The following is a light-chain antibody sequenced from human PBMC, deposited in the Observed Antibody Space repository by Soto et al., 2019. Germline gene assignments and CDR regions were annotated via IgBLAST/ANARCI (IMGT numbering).Light chain of an antibody. V-gene: IGLV1-40*01. Sequence: QSVLTPPPSISGAPGQRVTISCTGSSSNIGAGSDVHWYHQLPGTAPKLLIYGNTNRPSGVPDRFSGSKSGTSASLAIAGLQTEDEGDYYCQTYDSRLSGLYVFGTGTKLTVL. CDR1: SSNIGAGSD. CDR2: GNT. J-gene: IGLJ1*01. CDR3: QTYDSRLSGLYV.